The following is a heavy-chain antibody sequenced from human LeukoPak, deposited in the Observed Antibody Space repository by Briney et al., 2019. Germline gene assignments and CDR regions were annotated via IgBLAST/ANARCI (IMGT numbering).Heavy chain of an antibody. CDR3: AGPRRNYVGIDY. CDR1: GYSISSGYY. V-gene: IGHV4-38-2*02. D-gene: IGHD1-7*01. J-gene: IGHJ4*02. Sequence: PSETLSLTCSVSGYSISSGYYWGWIRQPPGRGLEWIGSIYYTGGTLYNPSLKSRVTISVDTSKNQFSLKLSSVTAADTAVYYCAGPRRNYVGIDYWGQGTLVTVSS. CDR2: IYYTGGT.